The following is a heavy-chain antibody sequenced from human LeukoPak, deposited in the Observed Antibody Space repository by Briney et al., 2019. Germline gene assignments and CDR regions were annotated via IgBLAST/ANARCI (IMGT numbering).Heavy chain of an antibody. V-gene: IGHV3-30*18. CDR3: AKDGPERIFEY. D-gene: IGHD1-14*01. CDR2: IAYDSSHK. CDR1: GFTFSSYY. Sequence: PGGSLRLSCAASGFTFSSYYINWVRQAPGKGLEWVAVIAYDSSHKYCADSVKGRFTISRDNSKNTLYLQMNSLRPEDTAVYYCAKDGPERIFEYWGQGTPVTVSA. J-gene: IGHJ4*02.